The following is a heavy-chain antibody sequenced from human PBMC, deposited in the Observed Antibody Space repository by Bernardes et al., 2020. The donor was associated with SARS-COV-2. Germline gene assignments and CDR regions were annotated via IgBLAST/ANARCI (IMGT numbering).Heavy chain of an antibody. V-gene: IGHV1-2*02. CDR3: ARTRTTISTTGIPVDY. Sequence: ASVKVSCKASGYIFTDYYMHWVRQAPGQRLVWMGWINPNTGGTNYIQKFQGRVTMTRDTSITTAYMELSRLGSDDTAIYYCARTRTTISTTGIPVDYWGQGTLVTVSS. CDR2: INPNTGGT. D-gene: IGHD2-21*02. J-gene: IGHJ4*02. CDR1: GYIFTDYY.